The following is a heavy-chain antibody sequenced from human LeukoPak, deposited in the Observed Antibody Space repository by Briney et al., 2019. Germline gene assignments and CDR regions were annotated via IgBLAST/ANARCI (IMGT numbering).Heavy chain of an antibody. V-gene: IGHV4-39*01. D-gene: IGHD3-22*01. CDR3: ARHYDSSGYYYQSPFDY. Sequence: PSETLSLTCTVSGGSISSSSYYWGWIRQPPGKGLEWIGSIYYSGSTYYNPSLKSRVTISVDTSKNQFSLKLSSVTAADTAVYYCARHYDSSGYYYQSPFDYWGQGTLATVSS. CDR1: GGSISSSSYY. J-gene: IGHJ4*02. CDR2: IYYSGST.